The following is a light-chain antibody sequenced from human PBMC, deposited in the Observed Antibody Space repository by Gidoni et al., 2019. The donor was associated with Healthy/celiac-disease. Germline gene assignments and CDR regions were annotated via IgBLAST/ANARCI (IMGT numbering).Light chain of an antibody. CDR3: QQYDNLSLT. CDR1: QDLSNY. J-gene: IGKJ4*01. Sequence: IQLTQSPSSLSASVGDRVTITCQASQDLSNYLNWYQQKPGKAPKLLIYDASNLETGVPSRFSGSGSGTDFTFTISSLQPEDIATYYCQQYDNLSLTFGGGTKVEIK. CDR2: DAS. V-gene: IGKV1-33*01.